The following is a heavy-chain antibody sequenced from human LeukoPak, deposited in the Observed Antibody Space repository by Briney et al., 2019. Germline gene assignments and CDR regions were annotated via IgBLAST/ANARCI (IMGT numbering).Heavy chain of an antibody. CDR2: IKQDGSEK. D-gene: IGHD1-1*01. J-gene: IGHJ3*02. CDR3: ARETAWNADTYAFDI. Sequence: GGSLRLSCAASGFTFSSYWMSWVRQAPGKGLEWVANIKQDGSEKYYVDSVKGRFTISRDNAKNSLYLQMNSLRAEDTAVYYCARETAWNADTYAFDIWGQGTMVTVSS. V-gene: IGHV3-7*01. CDR1: GFTFSSYW.